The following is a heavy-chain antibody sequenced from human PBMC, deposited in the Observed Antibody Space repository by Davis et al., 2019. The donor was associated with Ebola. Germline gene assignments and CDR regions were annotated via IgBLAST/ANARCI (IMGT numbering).Heavy chain of an antibody. CDR2: IYYSGST. CDR1: GGSISSYY. Sequence: PSETLSLTCTVSGGSISSYYWSWIRQPPGKGLEWIGYIYYSGSTNYNPSLKSRVTISVDTSKNQFSLKLSSVTAADTAVYYCARELDSSGKIDYWGQGTLVTVSS. CDR3: ARELDSSGKIDY. J-gene: IGHJ4*02. V-gene: IGHV4-59*01. D-gene: IGHD6-19*01.